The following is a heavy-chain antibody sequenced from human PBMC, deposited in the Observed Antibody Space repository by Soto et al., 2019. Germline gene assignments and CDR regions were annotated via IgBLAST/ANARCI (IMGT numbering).Heavy chain of an antibody. D-gene: IGHD3-9*01. J-gene: IGHJ4*02. CDR3: ARETPYDIVPGYSKMYMDS. V-gene: IGHV3-11*01. CDR1: GFSFGDFY. Sequence: VQLMEAGGGWVRPGGSLRLSCAASGFSFGDFYMNWVRLAPGRGLEWVSFISSSSITTYYADSVRGRFTTSRDNAQKTLYLHMNNLRADDTAVYFCARETPYDIVPGYSKMYMDSWGPGTQVTV. CDR2: ISSSSITT.